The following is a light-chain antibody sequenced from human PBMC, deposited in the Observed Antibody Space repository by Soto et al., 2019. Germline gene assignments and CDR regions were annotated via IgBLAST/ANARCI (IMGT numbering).Light chain of an antibody. J-gene: IGKJ1*01. Sequence: IVFTHSPATLSLSAGERATLSCRASQSVDTFLAWYQQKPGQAPRLLIYDASHRATGIPARFSAGGSGTDFTLTISSLETEDFALYYCKYRSNWLPSWTFGQGSKVDI. CDR1: QSVDTF. CDR3: KYRSNWLPSWT. V-gene: IGKV3-11*01. CDR2: DAS.